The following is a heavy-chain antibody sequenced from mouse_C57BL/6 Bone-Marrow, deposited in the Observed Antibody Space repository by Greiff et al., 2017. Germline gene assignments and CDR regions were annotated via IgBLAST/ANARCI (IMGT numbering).Heavy chain of an antibody. Sequence: QVQLQQPGAELVRPGTSVKLSCKASGYTFTSYWMHWVKQRPGQGLEWIGVIDPSDSYTNYNQKFKGKATLTVDTSSSTAYMQLSSLTSEDSAVYYCARTSLFIATVVAEGAFAYWGQGTLVTVSA. CDR3: ARTSLFIATVVAEGAFAY. V-gene: IGHV1-59*01. D-gene: IGHD1-1*01. J-gene: IGHJ3*01. CDR1: GYTFTSYW. CDR2: IDPSDSYT.